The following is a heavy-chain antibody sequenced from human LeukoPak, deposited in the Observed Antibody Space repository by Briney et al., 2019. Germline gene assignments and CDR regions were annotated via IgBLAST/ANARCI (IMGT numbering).Heavy chain of an antibody. Sequence: GGSLRLSCEVSGYTFTSHSMSWVRQAPGQGLEWVSYISVHSDIIHYVDSVKGRFTISRDNAKNSLYLEMNRLRAEDTAVYYCAIDFDWSFDYWGQGTLVTVSS. J-gene: IGHJ4*02. D-gene: IGHD1-1*01. V-gene: IGHV3-48*01. CDR2: ISVHSDII. CDR1: GYTFTSHS. CDR3: AIDFDWSFDY.